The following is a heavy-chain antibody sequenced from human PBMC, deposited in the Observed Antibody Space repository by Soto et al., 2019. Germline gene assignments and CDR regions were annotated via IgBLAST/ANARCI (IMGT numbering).Heavy chain of an antibody. CDR1: GGSFSRYY. V-gene: IGHV4-34*01. Sequence: SETLSLTCALYGGSFSRYYWSWIRQPPGKGREWIGEVNYSGSTNYNPSLKSRVTISVDTSKNQFSLKLSSVTAADTAVHYCARMGQLPTRNYYLDVWGKGTTVTVSS. J-gene: IGHJ6*03. D-gene: IGHD1-26*01. CDR2: VNYSGST. CDR3: ARMGQLPTRNYYLDV.